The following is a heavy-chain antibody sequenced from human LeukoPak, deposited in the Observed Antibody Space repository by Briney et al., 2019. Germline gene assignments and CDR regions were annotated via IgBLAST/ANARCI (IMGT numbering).Heavy chain of an antibody. Sequence: SVKVSCKASGGTFSSYAISWVRQAPGQGLEWMGGIIPIFGTANYAQKFQGRVTITADESTSTAYMELSSLRSEDTAVYYCARLSYGSGSYYSENWFDPWGQGTLVTVSS. J-gene: IGHJ5*02. CDR1: GGTFSSYA. D-gene: IGHD3-10*01. CDR3: ARLSYGSGSYYSENWFDP. CDR2: IIPIFGTA. V-gene: IGHV1-69*13.